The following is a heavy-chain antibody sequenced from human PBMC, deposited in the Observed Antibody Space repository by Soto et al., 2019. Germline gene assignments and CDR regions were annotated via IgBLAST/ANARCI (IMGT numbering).Heavy chain of an antibody. J-gene: IGHJ6*02. CDR2: IYYSGST. Sequence: QVQLQESGPGLVKPSQTLSLTCTVSGGSISSGDYYWSWIRQPPGKGLEWIGYIYYSGSTYYNPSLMSRVTISVDTSKNQFSLKLSSVTAADTAVYYCARDGTTWNPRDYYYGMDVWGQGTTVTVSS. D-gene: IGHD4-17*01. CDR1: GGSISSGDYY. CDR3: ARDGTTWNPRDYYYGMDV. V-gene: IGHV4-30-4*01.